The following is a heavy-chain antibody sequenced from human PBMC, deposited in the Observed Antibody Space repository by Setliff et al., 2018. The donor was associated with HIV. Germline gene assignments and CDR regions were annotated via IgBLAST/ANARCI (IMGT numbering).Heavy chain of an antibody. CDR2: IIPSGST. CDR3: ATSAESGFGIHWGVFNI. V-gene: IGHV4-39*07. Sequence: SETLSLTCTVSGGSISSGSYYWSWIRQPPGKGLEWIGEIIPSGSTNYNPSLKSRVTISVDTSKNQFSLKLSSVTAADTAVYYCATSAESGFGIHWGVFNIWGQGTRVTVSS. J-gene: IGHJ3*02. CDR1: GGSISSGSYY. D-gene: IGHD3-10*01.